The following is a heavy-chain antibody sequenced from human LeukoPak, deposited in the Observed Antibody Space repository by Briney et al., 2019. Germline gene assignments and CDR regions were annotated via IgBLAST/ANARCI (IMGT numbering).Heavy chain of an antibody. V-gene: IGHV1-69*05. CDR1: GYTFSGYY. CDR3: ARPQTYYYDSSGYVR. CDR2: INPIFGTA. Sequence: SVRVSCKASGYTFSGYYMHWVRQAPGQELEWMGWINPIFGTANYAQKFQGRVTITTDESTSTAYMELSSLRSEDTAVYYCARPQTYYYDSSGYVRWGQGTLVTVSS. J-gene: IGHJ4*02. D-gene: IGHD3-22*01.